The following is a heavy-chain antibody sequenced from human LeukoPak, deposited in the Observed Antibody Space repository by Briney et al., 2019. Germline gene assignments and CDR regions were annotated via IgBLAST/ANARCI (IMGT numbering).Heavy chain of an antibody. CDR3: ARGFSVDY. J-gene: IGHJ4*02. Sequence: PGGSLRLSCAASGFTFSSYEMNWVRQAPGKGLEWVSYISSSSGTIYYADSLKGRFTISRDNAKNSLYLQMNSLRAEDTAVYYCARGFSVDYWGQGTLVTVSS. CDR2: ISSSSGTI. V-gene: IGHV3-48*03. D-gene: IGHD3-10*01. CDR1: GFTFSSYE.